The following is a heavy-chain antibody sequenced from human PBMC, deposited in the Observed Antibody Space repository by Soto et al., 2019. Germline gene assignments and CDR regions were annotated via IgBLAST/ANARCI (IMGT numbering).Heavy chain of an antibody. CDR3: ARSASYWYFDL. D-gene: IGHD3-3*01. CDR2: ISSSSAI. J-gene: IGHJ2*01. CDR1: GFTFSSYW. Sequence: PGGSLRLSCAASGFTFSSYWMHWVRQAPGQGPQWVSYISSSSAIYYADSLKGRVTISRDNAKNSLYLQMNSLRDEDTAVYYCARSASYWYFDLWGRGTLVTVSS. V-gene: IGHV3-48*02.